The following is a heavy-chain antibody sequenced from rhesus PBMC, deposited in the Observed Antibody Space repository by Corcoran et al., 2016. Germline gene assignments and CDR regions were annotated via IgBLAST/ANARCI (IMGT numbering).Heavy chain of an antibody. CDR2: IYGSRTIT. D-gene: IGHD1-26*01. CDR3: ARGGVITGTSFDY. V-gene: IGHV4S10*01. CDR1: GGSISDSYR. J-gene: IGHJ4*01. Sequence: QVQLQESGPGVVKPSETLSLTCAVSGGSISDSYRWSWIRQPPGKGLEGIGYIYGSRTITNYNPSLKSRVTISKDTSKNQFSLKLSSVTAADTAVYYCARGGVITGTSFDYWGQGVLVTVSS.